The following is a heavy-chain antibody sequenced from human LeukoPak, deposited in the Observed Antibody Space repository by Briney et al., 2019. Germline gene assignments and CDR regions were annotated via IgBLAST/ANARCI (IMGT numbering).Heavy chain of an antibody. J-gene: IGHJ4*02. CDR1: GGTFSSYA. CDR3: ARVLSSSSFDY. V-gene: IGHV1-8*02. D-gene: IGHD6-6*01. Sequence: ASVKVSCKASGGTFSSYAISWVRQAPGQGLEWMGWMNPNSGNTGYAQKFQGRVTMTRNTSISTAYMELSSLRSEDTAVYYCARVLSSSSFDYWGQGTLVTVSS. CDR2: MNPNSGNT.